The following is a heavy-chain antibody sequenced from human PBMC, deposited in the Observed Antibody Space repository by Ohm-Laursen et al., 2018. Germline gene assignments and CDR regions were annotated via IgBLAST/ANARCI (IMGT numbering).Heavy chain of an antibody. V-gene: IGHV3-11*04. CDR2: ISSSGTTI. J-gene: IGHJ6*02. CDR3: ARDLVAVAESSYYYYGMDV. Sequence: SLRLSCAASGFTFSDYYMSWIRQAPGKGLEWVSYISSSGTTIYYADSVKGRFTISRDNAKNSLYLQMNSLRAEDTAVYYCARDLVAVAESSYYYYGMDVWGQGTTVTVSS. D-gene: IGHD6-19*01. CDR1: GFTFSDYY.